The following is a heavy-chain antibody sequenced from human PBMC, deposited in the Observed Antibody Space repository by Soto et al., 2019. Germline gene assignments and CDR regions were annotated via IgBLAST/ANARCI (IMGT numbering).Heavy chain of an antibody. J-gene: IGHJ6*02. V-gene: IGHV1-69*04. D-gene: IGHD6-13*01. CDR2: IIPILGIA. CDR1: GGTFSSYT. CDR3: AREAAAGKYYYYGMDV. Sequence: ASVKVSCKASGGTFSSYTISWVRQAPGQGLEWMGRIIPILGIANYAQKFQGRVTITADKSTSTAYMELSSLRSEDTAVYYCAREAAAGKYYYYGMDVWGQGTTVTVSS.